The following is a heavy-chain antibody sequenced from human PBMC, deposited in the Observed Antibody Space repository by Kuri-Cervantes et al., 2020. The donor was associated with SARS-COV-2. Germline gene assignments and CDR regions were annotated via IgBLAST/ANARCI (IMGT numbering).Heavy chain of an antibody. CDR3: ARERGGQWLVRLGYFDY. D-gene: IGHD6-19*01. Sequence: ESLKISCTVSGGSISSGGYYWSWIRQHPGKGLEWIGYIYYSGSTNYNPSLKSRVTISVDTSKNQFSLKLSSVTAADTAVYYCARERGGQWLVRLGYFDYWGQGTLVTVSS. V-gene: IGHV4-61*08. CDR2: IYYSGST. CDR1: GGSISSGGYY. J-gene: IGHJ4*02.